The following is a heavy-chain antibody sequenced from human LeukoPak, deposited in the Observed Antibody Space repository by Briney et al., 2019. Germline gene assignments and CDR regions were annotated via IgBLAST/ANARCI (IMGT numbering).Heavy chain of an antibody. CDR1: GFTFSSYG. Sequence: GGSLRLSCAASGFTFSSYGMHWVRQAPGKGLEWVTVISHDGSEKYYADSVKGRFTISRDNSKNTLYLLMNGLRAEDTAVYYCAKDREIGPDYFDSWGQGTLVTVSS. CDR2: ISHDGSEK. J-gene: IGHJ4*02. D-gene: IGHD1-26*01. CDR3: AKDREIGPDYFDS. V-gene: IGHV3-30*18.